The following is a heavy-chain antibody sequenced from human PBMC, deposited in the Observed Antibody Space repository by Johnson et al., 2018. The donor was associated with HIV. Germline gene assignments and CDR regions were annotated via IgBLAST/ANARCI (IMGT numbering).Heavy chain of an antibody. D-gene: IGHD2/OR15-2a*01. V-gene: IGHV3-30*04. CDR1: GFTFSSYA. Sequence: QMLLVESGGGVVQPGRSMRLSCAASGFTFSSYAMHWVRQAPGKGLEWVAVISYDGSNKYYADSVKGRFTISRDNAKNSLYLQMNSLRAEDTALDYCAKDASMGHDDLDVWGQGTMVTVSS. CDR2: ISYDGSNK. J-gene: IGHJ3*01. CDR3: AKDASMGHDDLDV.